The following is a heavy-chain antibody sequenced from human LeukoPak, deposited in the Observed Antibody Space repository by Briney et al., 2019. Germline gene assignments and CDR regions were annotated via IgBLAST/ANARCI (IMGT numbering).Heavy chain of an antibody. CDR3: ARVLAAAGQNWFDP. CDR2: INPSGGST. Sequence: ASVKVSCKASGGTFSSYAISWVRQAPGQGLEWMGIINPSGGSTSYAQKFQGRVTMTRDMSTSTVYMELSSLRSEDTAVYYCARVLAAAGQNWFDPWGQGTLVTVSS. J-gene: IGHJ5*02. CDR1: GGTFSSYA. V-gene: IGHV1-46*01. D-gene: IGHD6-13*01.